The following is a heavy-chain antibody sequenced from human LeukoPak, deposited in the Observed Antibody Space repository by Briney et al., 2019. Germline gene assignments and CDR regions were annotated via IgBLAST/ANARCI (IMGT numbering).Heavy chain of an antibody. CDR2: ISAYNGNT. CDR3: ARVGKGSILTGFPFDY. V-gene: IGHV1-18*01. J-gene: IGHJ4*02. D-gene: IGHD3-9*01. CDR1: GYTFTSYS. Sequence: ASVKVSYKASGYTFTSYSISWVRQAPGQGLEWMGWISAYNGNTNYAQKLQGRVTMTTDTSASTAYMELRSLRSGDTAVYYCARVGKGSILTGFPFDYWGQGTLVTVSS.